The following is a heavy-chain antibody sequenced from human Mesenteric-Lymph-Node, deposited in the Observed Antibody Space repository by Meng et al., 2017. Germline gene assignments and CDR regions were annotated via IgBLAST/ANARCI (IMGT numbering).Heavy chain of an antibody. Sequence: SQTLSLTCTVSGGSINNNAYYWGWIRQPPGKGLEWTGHIYYSGTTNYNPSLKSRFTISVDTSKNQFSLKLSSVTAADTAVYYCARRDYAPEYYYYGMDVWGQGTTVTVSS. J-gene: IGHJ6*02. CDR3: ARRDYAPEYYYYGMDV. V-gene: IGHV4-39*07. D-gene: IGHD4-17*01. CDR2: IYYSGTT. CDR1: GGSINNNAYY.